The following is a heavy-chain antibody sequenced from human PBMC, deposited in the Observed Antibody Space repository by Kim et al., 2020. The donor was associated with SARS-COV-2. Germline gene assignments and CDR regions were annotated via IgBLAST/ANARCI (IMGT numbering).Heavy chain of an antibody. CDR2: IDPSDSYT. Sequence: GESLKISCKGSGYSFTSYWMNWVRQMPGKGLEWMGRIDPSDSYTYYRPSFQGHVTISVDKSISTAYLQWSSLKASDTAIYYCARLGATNNYYFYGMDVWGQGTTVTVSS. V-gene: IGHV5-10-1*01. J-gene: IGHJ6*02. CDR1: GYSFTSYW. CDR3: ARLGATNNYYFYGMDV. D-gene: IGHD1-26*01.